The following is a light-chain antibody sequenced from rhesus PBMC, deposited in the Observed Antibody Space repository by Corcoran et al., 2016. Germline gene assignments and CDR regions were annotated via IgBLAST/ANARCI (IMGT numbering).Light chain of an antibody. V-gene: IGKV1-25*01. CDR3: QQYSSRIT. CDR1: QGITND. Sequence: DIQMTQSPSSLSASVGDRVTITCRASQGITNDLAWYQQKPGETPKLLIYEASSLQSGIPSRFSGSGSGTDLPLTISSLQSEDFATYYCQQYSSRITFGGGTKVELK. CDR2: EAS. J-gene: IGKJ4*01.